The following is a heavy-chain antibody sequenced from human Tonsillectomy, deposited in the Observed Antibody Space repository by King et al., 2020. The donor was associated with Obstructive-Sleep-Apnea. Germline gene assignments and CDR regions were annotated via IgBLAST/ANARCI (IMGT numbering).Heavy chain of an antibody. V-gene: IGHV3-9*01. CDR2: ISWNSVSI. J-gene: IGHJ5*02. D-gene: IGHD6-13*01. CDR1: GFTFDDYG. Sequence: VQLVESGGGFVQPGRSLRLSCAASGFTFDDYGMHWVRQAPGKGLEWVSGISWNSVSIEYAGSVKGRFTISRDNAKNSLYLQMNSLRTEDTAFYYCAKDMRPGIAEAATDHGGHGSLVTVSS. CDR3: AKDMRPGIAEAATDH.